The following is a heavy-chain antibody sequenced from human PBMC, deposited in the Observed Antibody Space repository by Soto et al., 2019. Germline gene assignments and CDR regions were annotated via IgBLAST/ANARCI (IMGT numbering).Heavy chain of an antibody. Sequence: SETLSLTCTISGGSVSSYQWSWIRQPPGKGLEWIGLTSYSGNTVYNPSLKSRVAFSVDTSKNHFSLTLTFVTAADTAVYYCARDGVGPFDYWGQGTLVTVSS. J-gene: IGHJ4*02. V-gene: IGHV4-59*02. CDR3: ARDGVGPFDY. D-gene: IGHD1-26*01. CDR2: TSYSGNT. CDR1: GGSVSSYQ.